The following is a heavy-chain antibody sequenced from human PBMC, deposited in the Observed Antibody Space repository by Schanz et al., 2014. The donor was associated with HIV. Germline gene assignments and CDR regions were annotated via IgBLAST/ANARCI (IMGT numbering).Heavy chain of an antibody. CDR2: IHHSGTT. Sequence: QLQLQESGAGLVKPSQTLSLTCAVSGGSISSGDYSWSWIRLLPGKGLEWIGNIHHSGTTYYNPSPRSRTTITADRSKTHVSVNVSWGTDEDTAVYYCASLQSHYFDYWGQGALVTVSS. CDR3: ASLQSHYFDY. V-gene: IGHV4-30-2*01. CDR1: GGSISSGDYS. J-gene: IGHJ4*02.